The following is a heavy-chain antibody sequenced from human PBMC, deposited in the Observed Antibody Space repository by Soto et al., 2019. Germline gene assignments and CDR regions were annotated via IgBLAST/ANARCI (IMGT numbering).Heavy chain of an antibody. D-gene: IGHD2-15*01. CDR1: GYTFTSYG. CDR2: ISAYNGNT. J-gene: IGHJ5*02. Sequence: QVQLVQSGAEVKKPGASVKVSCKASGYTFTSYGISWVRQAPGQGLEWMGWISAYNGNTNYAQKLQGRVTMTTDTSTSTAYRELRSLRADDTAVYYCARDLLAKDIVVVVAATGWFDPWGQGTLVTVSS. V-gene: IGHV1-18*01. CDR3: ARDLLAKDIVVVVAATGWFDP.